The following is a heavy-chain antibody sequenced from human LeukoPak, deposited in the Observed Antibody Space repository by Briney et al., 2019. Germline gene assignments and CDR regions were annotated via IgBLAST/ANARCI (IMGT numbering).Heavy chain of an antibody. CDR3: ARGTIAVIGGGSSWYGDY. D-gene: IGHD6-13*01. V-gene: IGHV1-69*13. CDR1: GGTFSSYA. Sequence: SVKVSCKASGGTFSSYAISWVRQAPGQGLEWMGGIIPIFGTANYAQKFQGRVTITADESTSTAYMELSSLRSEDTAVYYCARGTIAVIGGGSSWYGDYWGQGTLVTVSS. J-gene: IGHJ4*02. CDR2: IIPIFGTA.